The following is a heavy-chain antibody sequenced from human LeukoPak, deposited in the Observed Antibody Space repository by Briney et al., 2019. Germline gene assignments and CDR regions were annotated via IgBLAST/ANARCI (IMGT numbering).Heavy chain of an antibody. Sequence: ASVKVSCKASGGTFSSYTISWVRQAPGQGLEWMGRIIPILGIANYAQKFQGRVTITADKSTSTAYIELSSLRSEDTAVYYCARVNGYSYGSMYYFDYWGQGTLVTVSS. J-gene: IGHJ4*02. CDR3: ARVNGYSYGSMYYFDY. V-gene: IGHV1-69*02. D-gene: IGHD5-18*01. CDR1: GGTFSSYT. CDR2: IIPILGIA.